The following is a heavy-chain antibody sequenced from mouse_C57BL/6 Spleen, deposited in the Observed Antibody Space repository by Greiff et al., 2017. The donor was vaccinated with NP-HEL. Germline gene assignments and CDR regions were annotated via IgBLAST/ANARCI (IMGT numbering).Heavy chain of an antibody. CDR3: AVLLWLKEDYFDN. CDR2: ISSGSSTI. Sequence: DVQLVESGGGLVKPGGSLKLSCAASGFTFSDYGMHWVRQAPEKGLEWVAYISSGSSTIYYADTVKGRFTISRDNAKNTLFLQMTSLRSEDTAMYYCAVLLWLKEDYFDNWGQGTTLTVSS. V-gene: IGHV5-17*01. J-gene: IGHJ2*01. D-gene: IGHD2-2*01. CDR1: GFTFSDYG.